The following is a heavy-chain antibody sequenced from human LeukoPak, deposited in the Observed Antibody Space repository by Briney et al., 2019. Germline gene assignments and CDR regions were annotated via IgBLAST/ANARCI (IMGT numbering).Heavy chain of an antibody. CDR3: AKHLTATNTYIFFGLDV. CDR1: GFSFKDYG. D-gene: IGHD1-26*01. CDR2: INWNGGGT. J-gene: IGHJ6*02. Sequence: GGSLRLSCAATGFSFKDYGMHWVRQPPGKGLEWVSAINWNGGGTDYADSVKGRFTISRDNAKNSLYLELSSLRPEDTALYYCAKHLTATNTYIFFGLDVWGQGTSVTVSS. V-gene: IGHV3-9*01.